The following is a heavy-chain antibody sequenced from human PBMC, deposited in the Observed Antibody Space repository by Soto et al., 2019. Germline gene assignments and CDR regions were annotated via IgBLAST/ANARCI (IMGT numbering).Heavy chain of an antibody. CDR1: GFTFSSYW. Sequence: EVQLVESGGGLVQPGGSLRLSCAASGFTFSSYWMHWVRQAPGKGLVWVSRINGDGSSKSYADSVKGRFTISRDHAKNTLYLQMNSLRAEDTAVYYCVRTSLVVAAATREDYWGQGTLVTVSS. V-gene: IGHV3-74*01. CDR2: INGDGSSK. D-gene: IGHD2-15*01. J-gene: IGHJ4*02. CDR3: VRTSLVVAAATREDY.